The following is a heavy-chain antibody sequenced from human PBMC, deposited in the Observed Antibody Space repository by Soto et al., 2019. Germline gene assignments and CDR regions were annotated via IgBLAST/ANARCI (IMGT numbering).Heavy chain of an antibody. CDR1: GGSISSYY. Sequence: QVQLQESGPGLVKPSETLSLTCTVSGGSISSYYWSWIRQPPGKGLEWIGYIYYSGSTNYNPSLTSRVTISVDTSKTQFSPKLSSVTAADTAVYYCARGQWELLAYYGMDVWGQGTTVTVSS. CDR2: IYYSGST. V-gene: IGHV4-59*01. D-gene: IGHD1-26*01. J-gene: IGHJ6*02. CDR3: ARGQWELLAYYGMDV.